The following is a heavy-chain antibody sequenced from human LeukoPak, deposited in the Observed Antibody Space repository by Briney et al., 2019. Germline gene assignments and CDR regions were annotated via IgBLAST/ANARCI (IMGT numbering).Heavy chain of an antibody. CDR1: GFTFSSYS. V-gene: IGHV3-21*01. CDR3: ARDSTYDSSGYYGIGMDV. CDR2: ISSSSSYI. Sequence: GGSLRLSCAASGFTFSSYSMNWVRQAPGKGLKWVSSISSSSSYIYYADSVKGRFTISRDNAKNSLYLQMNSLRAEDTAVYYCARDSTYDSSGYYGIGMDVWGQGTTVTVSS. J-gene: IGHJ6*02. D-gene: IGHD3-22*01.